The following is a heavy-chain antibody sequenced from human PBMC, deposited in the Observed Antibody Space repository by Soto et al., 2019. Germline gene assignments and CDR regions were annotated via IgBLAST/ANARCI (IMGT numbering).Heavy chain of an antibody. J-gene: IGHJ4*02. CDR1: GGSISSGGYY. D-gene: IGHD1-26*01. V-gene: IGHV4-31*03. CDR3: AREGGIVGATAADY. CDR2: IYYSGST. Sequence: QVQLQESGPGLVKPSQTLSLTCTVSGGSISSGGYYWSWIRQHPGKGLEGIGYIYYSGSTYYNPSLKGRVTISVDTSKNQFSLKLSSVTAADTAVYYCAREGGIVGATAADYWGQGTLVTVSS.